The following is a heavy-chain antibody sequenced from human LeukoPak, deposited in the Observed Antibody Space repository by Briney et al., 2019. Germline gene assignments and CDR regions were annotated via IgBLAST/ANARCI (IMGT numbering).Heavy chain of an antibody. V-gene: IGHV4-59*08. CDR1: DGSIRSNY. CDR3: ARHIEGRGMDV. CDR2: TYYGGSA. Sequence: SETLSLTCIVSDGSIRSNYWSWIRQPPGKGLEWIGYTYYGGSANYNPSLKSRVTISVDTSKNQFSLKLSSVTAADTAVYYCARHIEGRGMDVWGKGTTVTVSS. D-gene: IGHD5-24*01. J-gene: IGHJ6*03.